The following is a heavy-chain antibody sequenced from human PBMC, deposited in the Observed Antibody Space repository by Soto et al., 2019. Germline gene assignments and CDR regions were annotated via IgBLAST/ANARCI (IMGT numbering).Heavy chain of an antibody. CDR1: GGTFSSYT. CDR3: ARDPDYGGNSQ. J-gene: IGHJ4*02. CDR2: IIPILGIA. Sequence: QVQLVQSGAAVKKPGSSVKVSCKASGGTFSSYTISWVRQAPGQGLEWMGRIIPILGIANYAQKFQGRVTITADKSTSTAYMELSSLRSEDTAVYYCARDPDYGGNSQWGQGTLVTVSS. D-gene: IGHD4-17*01. V-gene: IGHV1-69*08.